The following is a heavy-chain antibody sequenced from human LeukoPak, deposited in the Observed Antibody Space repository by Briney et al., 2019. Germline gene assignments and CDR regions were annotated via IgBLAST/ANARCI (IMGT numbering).Heavy chain of an antibody. CDR2: ISGSGGST. CDR1: GFTFSSYA. CDR3: ARDLALEYSSSDAFDI. D-gene: IGHD6-6*01. J-gene: IGHJ3*02. Sequence: GGSLRLSCAASGFTFSSYAMSWVRQALVKGLEWVSAISGSGGSTYYADSVKGRFTISRDNSKNTLYLQMNSLRAEDTAVYYCARDLALEYSSSDAFDIWGQGTMVTVSS. V-gene: IGHV3-23*01.